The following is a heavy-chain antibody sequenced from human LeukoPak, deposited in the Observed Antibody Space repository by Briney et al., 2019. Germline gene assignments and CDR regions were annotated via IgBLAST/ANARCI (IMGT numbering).Heavy chain of an antibody. V-gene: IGHV3-48*01. CDR3: ARDLPFGYGSGSYFDY. J-gene: IGHJ4*02. D-gene: IGHD3-10*01. Sequence: GWSLRLSCAASRFTFSSYSMNWVRQAPGKGLEWVSYISSSSSTIYYAISVKGRFTISRDNAKNSLYLQMNSLRAEDTAVDYCARDLPFGYGSGSYFDYWGQGTLVTVSS. CDR2: ISSSSSTI. CDR1: RFTFSSYS.